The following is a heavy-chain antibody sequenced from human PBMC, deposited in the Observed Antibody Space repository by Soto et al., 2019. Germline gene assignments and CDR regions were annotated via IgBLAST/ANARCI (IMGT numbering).Heavy chain of an antibody. CDR1: GYTFRNYI. V-gene: IGHV1-18*01. J-gene: IGHJ6*02. CDR2: ISPYNGNT. Sequence: QVQLVQSAGEVKKPGASAIVSCQASGYTFRNYIIAWLRQAPGQGLAWMGGISPYNGNTNYARQFRGRVTLTTDTSTSAAYLELRNLGSDDAATYYCARYCAGNACYSRHYYAMDVWGQGTTVSVSS. CDR3: ARYCAGNACYSRHYYAMDV. D-gene: IGHD2-21*02.